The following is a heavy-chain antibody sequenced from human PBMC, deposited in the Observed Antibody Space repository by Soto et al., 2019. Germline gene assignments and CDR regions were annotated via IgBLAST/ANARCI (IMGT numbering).Heavy chain of an antibody. CDR2: VYYSGST. CDR3: ARLKSAIFGVVIDY. V-gene: IGHV4-39*01. CDR1: GGSISSSSYY. D-gene: IGHD3-3*01. Sequence: PSETLSLTCTVSGGSISSSSYYWGWIRQPPGKGLEWIGSVYYSGSTYYNPSLKSRVTISVDTSKNQFSLKLSSVTAADTAVYYCARLKSAIFGVVIDYWGQGTLVTVS. J-gene: IGHJ4*02.